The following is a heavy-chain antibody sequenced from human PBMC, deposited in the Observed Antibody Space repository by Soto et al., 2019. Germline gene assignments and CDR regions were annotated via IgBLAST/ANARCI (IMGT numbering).Heavy chain of an antibody. CDR2: ISSSGGTT. Sequence: GGSLRLSCAASGFTFRNYAMSWVRQAPGKGLEWVSGISSSGGTTHLADSVKGRFTISRDNSKNMLYLQMNSLRVEDTAVYYCGKDPNGDYIGAFDIWGQGTTVTVSS. CDR1: GFTFRNYA. D-gene: IGHD4-17*01. V-gene: IGHV3-23*01. CDR3: GKDPNGDYIGAFDI. J-gene: IGHJ3*02.